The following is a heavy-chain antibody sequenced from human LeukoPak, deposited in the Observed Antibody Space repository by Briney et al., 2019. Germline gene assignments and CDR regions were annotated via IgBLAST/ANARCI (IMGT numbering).Heavy chain of an antibody. Sequence: GGSLRLSCAAAGFTFSSYGMHWVRQAPGKGLEWVAFIRYDGSNKYYADSVKGRFTISRDNSKNTLYLQMNSLRAEDTAVYYCAKEQDYYGSGSYPPDDYWGQGTLVTVSS. CDR3: AKEQDYYGSGSYPPDDY. CDR2: IRYDGSNK. J-gene: IGHJ4*02. D-gene: IGHD3-10*01. V-gene: IGHV3-30*02. CDR1: GFTFSSYG.